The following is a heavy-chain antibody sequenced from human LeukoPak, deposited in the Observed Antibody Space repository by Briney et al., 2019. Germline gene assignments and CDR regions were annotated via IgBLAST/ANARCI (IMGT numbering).Heavy chain of an antibody. CDR2: IIPILGIA. CDR1: GGTFSSYT. D-gene: IGHD3-3*01. V-gene: IGHV1-69*02. CDR3: ARGPLPGYDFWSGYRGDAFDI. J-gene: IGHJ3*02. Sequence: ASVKVSCKASGGTFSSYTISWVRQPPGQGLEWMGRIIPILGIANYAQKFQGRVTITADKSTSTAYMELSSLRSEDTAVYYCARGPLPGYDFWSGYRGDAFDIWGQGTMVTVSS.